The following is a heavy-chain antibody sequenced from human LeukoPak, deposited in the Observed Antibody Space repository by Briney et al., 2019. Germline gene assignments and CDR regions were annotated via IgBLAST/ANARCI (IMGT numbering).Heavy chain of an antibody. V-gene: IGHV1-2*02. D-gene: IGHD6-19*01. CDR3: ARVEQWLWWFDP. Sequence: GASVKVSCKASGYTFTGYYMHWVRQAPGQGLEWMGWINPNSGGTNYAQKFQGRVTMTRDTSISTAYMELRSLRSDDTAVYYCARVEQWLWWFDPWGQGTLVTVSS. CDR2: INPNSGGT. J-gene: IGHJ5*02. CDR1: GYTFTGYY.